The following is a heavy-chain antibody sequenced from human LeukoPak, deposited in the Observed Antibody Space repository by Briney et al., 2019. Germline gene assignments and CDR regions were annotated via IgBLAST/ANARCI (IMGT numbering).Heavy chain of an antibody. J-gene: IGHJ6*02. CDR3: ARRGRAAAGPPYYYYYGMDV. Sequence: ASVTVSCKASGYTFTSYGISWVRQAPGQGLEWMGWISAYNGNTNYAQKLQGRVTMTTDTSTSTAYMELRSLRSDDTAVYYCARRGRAAAGPPYYYYYGMDVWGQGTTVTVSS. CDR1: GYTFTSYG. D-gene: IGHD6-13*01. V-gene: IGHV1-18*01. CDR2: ISAYNGNT.